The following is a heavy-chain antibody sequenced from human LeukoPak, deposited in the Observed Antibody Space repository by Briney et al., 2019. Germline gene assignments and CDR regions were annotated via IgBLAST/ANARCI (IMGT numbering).Heavy chain of an antibody. CDR3: ARDRGGYCSRSSCDDGWFDP. J-gene: IGHJ5*02. D-gene: IGHD2-2*01. V-gene: IGHV1-2*06. CDR1: QYTFTGYY. CDR2: INPNSGGT. Sequence: ASVKVSCKAPQYTFTGYYMHWVRQAPGQGLEWMGRINPNSGGTNYAQKFQGRVTMTRDTSISTAYMELSRLTSDDTAVYYCARDRGGYCSRSSCDDGWFDPWGQGTLVTVSS.